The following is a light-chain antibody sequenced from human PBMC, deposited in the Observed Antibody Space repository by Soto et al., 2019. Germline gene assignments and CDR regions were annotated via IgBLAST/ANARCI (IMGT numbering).Light chain of an antibody. CDR1: QSVDSY. Sequence: EIVLTQSPATLSLSPWERATLSCRASQSVDSYLAWYQQKPGQSPRLLIFDASNRATGIPARFSGSGSGTDFTLTISSLEPEDFAVYYCQQHSNRLTFGGGTKVEIK. V-gene: IGKV3-11*01. J-gene: IGKJ4*01. CDR3: QQHSNRLT. CDR2: DAS.